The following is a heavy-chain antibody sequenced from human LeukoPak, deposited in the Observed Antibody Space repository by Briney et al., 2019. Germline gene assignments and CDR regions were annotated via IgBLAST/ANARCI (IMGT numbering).Heavy chain of an antibody. CDR1: GFTFSSYW. CDR3: ARAEARYPDYYDSSGYSMPFDS. D-gene: IGHD3-22*01. Sequence: PGGSLRLSCAASGFTFSSYWMHWVRQAPGKGLVGVSRINSDGSSTSYADSVKGRFTIPRDNAKNTLYLQMNSLRAEDTAVYYCARAEARYPDYYDSSGYSMPFDSWGQGTQVTVSS. CDR2: INSDGSST. V-gene: IGHV3-74*01. J-gene: IGHJ4*02.